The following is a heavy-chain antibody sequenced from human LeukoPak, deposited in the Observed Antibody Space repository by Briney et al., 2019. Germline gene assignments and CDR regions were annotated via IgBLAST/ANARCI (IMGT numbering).Heavy chain of an antibody. J-gene: IGHJ3*02. CDR3: ARTFVVVTAEDAFDI. CDR1: GFTFSRYS. V-gene: IGHV3-21*01. Sequence: GGSLRLSCAASGFTFSRYSINWVRQAPGRGLEWVSSITSSSSYIYYADSVKGRFTISRDNAKNSLYLQMNSLRAEDMAVYYCARTFVVVTAEDAFDIWGQGTMVTVSS. CDR2: ITSSSSYI. D-gene: IGHD2-21*02.